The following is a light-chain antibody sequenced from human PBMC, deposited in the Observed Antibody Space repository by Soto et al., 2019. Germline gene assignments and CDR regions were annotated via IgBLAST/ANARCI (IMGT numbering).Light chain of an antibody. CDR3: QHYNDWPA. V-gene: IGKV3-11*01. CDR2: GAS. J-gene: IGKJ1*01. Sequence: EIVLTQSPATLSLSPGERATLSCRASQSVSSCLAWYQQKPGQAPRLLIYGASNRATGIPDRFSGSGSGTDFTLTISRLEPEDFAVYYCQHYNDWPAFGQGTKVDIK. CDR1: QSVSSC.